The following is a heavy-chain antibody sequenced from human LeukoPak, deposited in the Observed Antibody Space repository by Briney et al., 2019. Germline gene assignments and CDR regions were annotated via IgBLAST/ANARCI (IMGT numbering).Heavy chain of an antibody. V-gene: IGHV4-38-2*01. D-gene: IGHD3-3*01. CDR3: ARHVGYYDFWSGYYTGFDT. CDR1: GYSISSGYY. CDR2: IYHSGST. Sequence: PSETLSLTCAVSGYSISSGYYWGWIRQPPGKGLEGIGSIYHSGSTYYNPSLKSRVTISVDTSKNQFSLKLSSMTAADTAVYYCARHVGYYDFWSGYYTGFDTWGQGALVTLSS. J-gene: IGHJ4*02.